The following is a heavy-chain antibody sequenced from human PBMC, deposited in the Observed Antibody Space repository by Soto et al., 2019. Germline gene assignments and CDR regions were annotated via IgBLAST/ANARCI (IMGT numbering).Heavy chain of an antibody. D-gene: IGHD3-22*01. CDR2: IIPIFGTA. V-gene: IGHV1-69*05. CDR3: ARAPRYYYDSSGYYRDDY. Sequence: GASVKVSCKASGGTFSSYAISWVRQAPGQGLEWMGGIIPIFGTANYAQKFQGRVTMTTDTSTSTAYMELRSLRSDDTAVYYCARAPRYYYDSSGYYRDDYWGQGTLVTVSS. J-gene: IGHJ4*01. CDR1: GGTFSSYA.